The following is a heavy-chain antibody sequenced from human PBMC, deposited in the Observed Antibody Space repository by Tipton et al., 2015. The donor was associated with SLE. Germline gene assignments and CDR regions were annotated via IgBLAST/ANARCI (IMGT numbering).Heavy chain of an antibody. CDR1: GFTVSSNY. D-gene: IGHD1-7*01. V-gene: IGHV3-53*01. Sequence: SLRLSCAASGFTVSSNYMSWVRQAPGKGLEWVSVIYSGGSTYYADSVKGRFTISRGNSKNTLYLQMNSLRAEDTAVYYCARVDWNYAFDYWGQGTLVTVSS. CDR3: ARVDWNYAFDY. J-gene: IGHJ4*02. CDR2: IYSGGST.